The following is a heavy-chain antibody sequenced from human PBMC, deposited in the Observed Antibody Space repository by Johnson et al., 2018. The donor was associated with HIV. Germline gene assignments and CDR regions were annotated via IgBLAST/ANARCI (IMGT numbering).Heavy chain of an antibody. CDR1: GFTFSDYY. J-gene: IGHJ3*02. CDR3: ARQLKYYYDSSGYYYLSSAAFDI. V-gene: IGHV3-30*03. CDR2: ISYDGSNK. Sequence: MQLVESGGGLVKPGGSLRLSCVASGFTFSDYYMTWVRQAPGKGLEWVAVISYDGSNKYYADSVKGRFTISRDNSKNTLYLQMNSLRAEDTAVYYCARQLKYYYDSSGYYYLSSAAFDIWGQGTMVTVSS. D-gene: IGHD3-22*01.